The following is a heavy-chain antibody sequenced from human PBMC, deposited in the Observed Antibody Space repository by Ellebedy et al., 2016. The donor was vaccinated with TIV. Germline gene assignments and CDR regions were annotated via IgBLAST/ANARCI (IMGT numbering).Heavy chain of an antibody. V-gene: IGHV5-51*01. CDR3: ARLAASGNDH. CDR2: IYPGDSDT. J-gene: IGHJ4*02. CDR1: GYIFTAYW. Sequence: GGSLRLSXKVSGYIFTAYWIEWVRQMPGKGLEWMGTIYPGDSDTRYNPSFQGQVTISADKSISTAYLQWSSLKASDSATYYCARLAASGNDHWGQGTLVTVSS. D-gene: IGHD6-19*01.